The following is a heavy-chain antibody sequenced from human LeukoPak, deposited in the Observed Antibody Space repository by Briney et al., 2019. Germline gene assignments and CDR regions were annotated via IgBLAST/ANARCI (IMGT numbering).Heavy chain of an antibody. V-gene: IGHV1-2*02. CDR3: ASSKEQWLVRGWFDP. CDR1: GYTFTGYY. J-gene: IGHJ5*02. D-gene: IGHD6-19*01. Sequence: ASVKVSCKASGYTFTGYYMHWVRQAPGQGLEWMGWINPNSGGTNYAQKFQGRVTMTRDTSISTAYMELSRLRSDDTAVYYCASSKEQWLVRGWFDPWGPGTLVTVSS. CDR2: INPNSGGT.